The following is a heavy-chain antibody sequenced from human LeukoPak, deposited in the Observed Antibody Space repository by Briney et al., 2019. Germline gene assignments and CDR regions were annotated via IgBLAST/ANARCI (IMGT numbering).Heavy chain of an antibody. CDR3: ARAKRIQLWTGLDY. D-gene: IGHD5-18*01. CDR1: GGSFSGYY. Sequence: LETLSLTCAVYGGSFSGYYWSWIRQPPGKGLEWIGEINHSGSTNYNPSLKSRVTISVDTSKNQFSLKLSSVTAADTAVYYCARAKRIQLWTGLDYWGQGTLVTVSS. V-gene: IGHV4-34*01. J-gene: IGHJ4*02. CDR2: INHSGST.